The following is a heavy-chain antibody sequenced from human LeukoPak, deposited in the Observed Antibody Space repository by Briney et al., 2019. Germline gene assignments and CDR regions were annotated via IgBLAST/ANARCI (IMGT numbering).Heavy chain of an antibody. CDR3: AKDSRYYSGSGSFYDPVAY. CDR2: ISYDDSRT. D-gene: IGHD3-10*01. Sequence: GGSLRLSCAASGFTFSRFGMHWVRQAPGKGLEWVAVISYDDSRTYYADSVKGRFTISRDNSKRTLSLLINSLKTEDTAMYYCAKDSRYYSGSGSFYDPVAYWGQGTLVTVSS. V-gene: IGHV3-30*18. CDR1: GFTFSRFG. J-gene: IGHJ4*02.